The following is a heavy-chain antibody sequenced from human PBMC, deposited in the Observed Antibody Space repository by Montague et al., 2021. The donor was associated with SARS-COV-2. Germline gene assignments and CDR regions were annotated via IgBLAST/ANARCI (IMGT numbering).Heavy chain of an antibody. CDR3: ARESGSAGSLDY. Sequence: SETLSLTCTVSGGSISSSSYYWGWIRQPPGKGLEWIGDIYYSGSTYYNPSLKSRVTISVDTSKNPFSLKLSSVTAADTAVYYCARESGSAGSLDYWGQGTLVTVSS. CDR2: IYYSGST. V-gene: IGHV4-39*01. J-gene: IGHJ4*02. CDR1: GGSISSSSYY. D-gene: IGHD3-10*01.